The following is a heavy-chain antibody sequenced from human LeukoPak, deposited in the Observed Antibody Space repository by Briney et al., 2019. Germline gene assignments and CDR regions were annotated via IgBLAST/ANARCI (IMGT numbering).Heavy chain of an antibody. CDR2: ISWNGGST. J-gene: IGHJ2*01. Sequence: GGSLRLSCAASGFTFDDYGMSWVRQAPGKGLEWVSGISWNGGSTDYADSVKGRFTISRDNAKNSLYLQMNSLRAGDTAFYYCARIPKGSHVVVPAALRASRYFDVWGRGTLVTVSS. CDR1: GFTFDDYG. V-gene: IGHV3-20*04. D-gene: IGHD2-2*02. CDR3: ARIPKGSHVVVPAALRASRYFDV.